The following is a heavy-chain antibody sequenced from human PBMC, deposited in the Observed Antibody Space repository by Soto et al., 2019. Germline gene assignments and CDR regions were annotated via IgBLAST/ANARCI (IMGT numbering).Heavy chain of an antibody. CDR1: GFTFSSYG. CDR2: ISYDGSNK. Sequence: PGGSLRLSCAASGFTFSSYGMHWVRQAPGRGLEWVAVISYDGSNKYYADSVKGRFTISRDNSKNTLYLQMNSLRAEDTAVYYYAKDMGILKRGAPNWFDPWGQGTLVTVSS. J-gene: IGHJ5*02. CDR3: AKDMGILKRGAPNWFDP. V-gene: IGHV3-30*18. D-gene: IGHD3-9*01.